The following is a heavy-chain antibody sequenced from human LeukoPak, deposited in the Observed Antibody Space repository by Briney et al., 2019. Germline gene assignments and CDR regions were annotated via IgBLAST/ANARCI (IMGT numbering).Heavy chain of an antibody. CDR1: GGTFSSYA. J-gene: IGHJ4*02. V-gene: IGHV1-69*04. CDR3: ARATYYYGSSGYYSARVDY. D-gene: IGHD3-22*01. CDR2: IIPILGIA. Sequence: SVKVSCKASGGTFSSYAISWVRQAPGQGLEWMGRIIPILGIANYAQKFQGRVTITADKSTSTAYMELSSLRSEDTAVYYCARATYYYGSSGYYSARVDYWGQGTLVTVSS.